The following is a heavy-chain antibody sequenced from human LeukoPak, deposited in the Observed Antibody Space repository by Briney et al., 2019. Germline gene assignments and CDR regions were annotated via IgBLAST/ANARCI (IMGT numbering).Heavy chain of an antibody. CDR3: ARDRARTDAFDI. V-gene: IGHV3-48*03. CDR2: ISSSGSTI. CDR1: GFTFSSYG. J-gene: IGHJ3*02. Sequence: PGGSLRLSCAASGFTFSSYGMNWVRQAPGKGLEWVSYISSSGSTIYYADSVKGRFTISRDNAKNSLYLQMNSLRAEDTAVYYCARDRARTDAFDIWGQGTMVTVSS.